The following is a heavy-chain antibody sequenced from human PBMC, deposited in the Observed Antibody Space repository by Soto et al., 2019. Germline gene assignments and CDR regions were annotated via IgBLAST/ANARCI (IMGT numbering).Heavy chain of an antibody. CDR1: GASISTYY. V-gene: IGHV4-59*01. Sequence: SETLSLTCTVSGASISTYYWSWIRQPPGKGLEWIGYIYYSGSTSYNPSLKSRVTISVDTSKNQFSLKLRSVTAADTAVYYCASDRSSGWDQGYGMDVWGQGTTVTVSS. D-gene: IGHD6-19*01. CDR3: ASDRSSGWDQGYGMDV. CDR2: IYYSGST. J-gene: IGHJ6*02.